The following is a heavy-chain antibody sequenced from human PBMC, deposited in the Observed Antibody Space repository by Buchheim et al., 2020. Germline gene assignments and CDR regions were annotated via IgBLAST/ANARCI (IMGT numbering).Heavy chain of an antibody. V-gene: IGHV3-30-3*01. J-gene: IGHJ5*02. CDR2: ISYDGSNK. D-gene: IGHD3-16*01. Sequence: QVQLVESGGGVVQPGRSLRLSCAASGFTFSSYAMHWVRQAPGKGLEWVAVISYDGSNKYYADSVKGRFPISRDNSKNTLYLQMNSLRAEDTAVYYCARDRIDYAPQPGPHGGDRWFDPWGQGTL. CDR1: GFTFSSYA. CDR3: ARDRIDYAPQPGPHGGDRWFDP.